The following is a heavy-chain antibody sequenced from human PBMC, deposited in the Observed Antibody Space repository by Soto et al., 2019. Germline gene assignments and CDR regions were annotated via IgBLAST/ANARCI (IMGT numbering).Heavy chain of an antibody. Sequence: GGSIRLCCAASGLKCSGYSMNWVRKATGKGLERVSSISSSSSYIYYADSVKGRFTISRDNAKNSLYLQMNSLRAEDTAVYYCARVDYSFDAFDIWGQGTMVTVSS. D-gene: IGHD5-12*01. J-gene: IGHJ3*02. V-gene: IGHV3-21*01. CDR3: ARVDYSFDAFDI. CDR1: GLKCSGYS. CDR2: ISSSSSYI.